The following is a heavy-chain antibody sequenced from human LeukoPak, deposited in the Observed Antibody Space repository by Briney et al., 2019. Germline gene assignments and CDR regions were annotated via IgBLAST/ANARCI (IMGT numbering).Heavy chain of an antibody. CDR1: GFTSSSYE. CDR2: ISSSGSTI. V-gene: IGHV3-48*03. D-gene: IGHD6-19*01. CDR3: ARDSAVAGDY. Sequence: PGGSLRLSCAASGFTSSSYEMNWVRQAPGKGLEWVSYISSSGSTIYYADSVKGRFTISRDNAKNSLYLQMNSLRAEDTAVYYCARDSAVAGDYWGQGTLVTVSS. J-gene: IGHJ4*02.